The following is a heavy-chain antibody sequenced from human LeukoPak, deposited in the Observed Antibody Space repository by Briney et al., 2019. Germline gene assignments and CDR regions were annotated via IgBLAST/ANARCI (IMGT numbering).Heavy chain of an antibody. CDR1: GFTFSDYY. J-gene: IGHJ6*02. V-gene: IGHV3-11*05. CDR2: ISGNSRFR. Sequence: GGSLRLSCAASGFTFSDYYIKWIRQAPGKGLEWLSYISGNSRFREYADSVKGRFTIYRDNARNLLFLQMDRLRAEDTAVYYCARDLNSGMDVWGRGTTVTVSS. CDR3: ARDLNSGMDV.